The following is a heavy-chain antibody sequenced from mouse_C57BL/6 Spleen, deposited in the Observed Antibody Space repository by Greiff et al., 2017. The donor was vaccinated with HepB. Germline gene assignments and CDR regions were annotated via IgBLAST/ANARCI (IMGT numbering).Heavy chain of an antibody. V-gene: IGHV1-26*01. D-gene: IGHD2-4*01. CDR2: INPNNGGT. Sequence: EVQLQQSGPELVKPGASVKISCKASGYTFTDYYMNWVKQSHGKSLEWIGDINPNNGGTSYNQKFKGKATLTVDKSSSTAYMELRSLTSEDSAVYYCARIYYDYDVRAMDYWGQGTSVTVSS. J-gene: IGHJ4*01. CDR1: GYTFTDYY. CDR3: ARIYYDYDVRAMDY.